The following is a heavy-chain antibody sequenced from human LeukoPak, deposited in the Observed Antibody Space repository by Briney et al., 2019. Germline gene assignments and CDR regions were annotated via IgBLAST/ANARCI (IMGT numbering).Heavy chain of an antibody. CDR1: GFTFSSYA. CDR2: ISGSGGST. J-gene: IGHJ3*01. CDR3: ATQLWWSDALDF. Sequence: GGSLRLSCAASGFTFSSYAMSWVRQAPGKGLERVSAISGSGGSTYYADSVKGRFTISRDNSKNTLYLQMNSLRAEDTAVYYFATQLWWSDALDFGGQGTMVTVS. D-gene: IGHD2-21*01. V-gene: IGHV3-23*01.